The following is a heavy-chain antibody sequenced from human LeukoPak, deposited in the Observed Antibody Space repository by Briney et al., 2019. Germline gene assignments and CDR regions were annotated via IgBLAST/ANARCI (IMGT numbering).Heavy chain of an antibody. CDR3: ATGTGNFDT. Sequence: GGSLRLSCAAPGFSFSDSWMSWVRQPPGKGLEWVAGLKQDGSEKHYVDSVMGRFTVSRDNAERSLYLQMNSLRTEDTAVYYCATGTGNFDTWGQGTLVTVSS. CDR1: GFSFSDSW. CDR2: LKQDGSEK. D-gene: IGHD3-10*01. V-gene: IGHV3-7*01. J-gene: IGHJ4*02.